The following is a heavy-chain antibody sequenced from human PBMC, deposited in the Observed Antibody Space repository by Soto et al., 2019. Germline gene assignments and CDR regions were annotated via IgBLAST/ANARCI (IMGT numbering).Heavy chain of an antibody. CDR1: GFTVSSAW. Sequence: EVHLVEPGGGLVKPGGSLRLSCADSGFTVSSAWMTWVRQAPGKGLEWVARIKSKTDGGTTDYAAPVRGRSTISRDDSKNTLYLQMDSLKTEDTAVYYCTTSPDPWGYWGQGTLVTVSS. V-gene: IGHV3-15*01. J-gene: IGHJ4*02. D-gene: IGHD3-16*01. CDR2: IKSKTDGGTT. CDR3: TTSPDPWGY.